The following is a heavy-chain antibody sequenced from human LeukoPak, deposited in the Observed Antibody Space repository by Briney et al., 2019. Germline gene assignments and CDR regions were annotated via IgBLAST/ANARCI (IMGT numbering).Heavy chain of an antibody. CDR3: AKLRDGDPVGYFDY. Sequence: PGGSLRLSCAASGFTFSSYTMSWVRQAPGKGLEWVSAISGSGGSTYYADSVKGRFTISRNNSKNTLYLQMNSLRAEDTAVYYCAKLRDGDPVGYFDYWGQGTLVTVSS. J-gene: IGHJ4*02. CDR1: GFTFSSYT. CDR2: ISGSGGST. V-gene: IGHV3-23*01. D-gene: IGHD4-17*01.